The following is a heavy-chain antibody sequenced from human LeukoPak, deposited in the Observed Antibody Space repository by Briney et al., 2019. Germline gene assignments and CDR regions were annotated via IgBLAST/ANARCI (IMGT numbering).Heavy chain of an antibody. CDR2: ICPGDSDT. V-gene: IGHV5-51*01. CDR3: ARGTYYYDSSGYSPFDY. CDR1: GYSFTSYW. D-gene: IGHD3-22*01. J-gene: IGHJ4*02. Sequence: GESLKISCKGSGYSFTSYWIGWVRQMPGKGLEWMGIICPGDSDTRYSPSFQGQVTISADKSISTAYLQWSSLKASDTAMYYCARGTYYYDSSGYSPFDYWGQGTLVTVSS.